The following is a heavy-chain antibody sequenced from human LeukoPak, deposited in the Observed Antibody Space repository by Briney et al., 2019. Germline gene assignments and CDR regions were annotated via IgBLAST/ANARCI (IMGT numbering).Heavy chain of an antibody. V-gene: IGHV4-34*01. Sequence: SETLSLTCAVYGGSFSGYYWSWIRQSLGKGLEWIGEINHSGSTNYNPSLKSRVTISVDTSKNQFSLKLSSVTAADTAVYYCARHDRGSGSYGGSFSFDYWGQGTLVTVSS. CDR1: GGSFSGYY. D-gene: IGHD1-26*01. CDR3: ARHDRGSGSYGGSFSFDY. J-gene: IGHJ4*02. CDR2: INHSGST.